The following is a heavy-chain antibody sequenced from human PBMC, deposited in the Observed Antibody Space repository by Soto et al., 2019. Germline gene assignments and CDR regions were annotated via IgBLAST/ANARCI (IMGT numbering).Heavy chain of an antibody. CDR1: GFTFSRFA. J-gene: IGHJ6*02. V-gene: IGHV3-23*01. D-gene: IGHD2-15*01. CDR2: IGDSGGTT. Sequence: ESGGGLVQPGGSLRLSCAASGFTFSRFAMNWVRQAPGKGLEWVSGIGDSGGTTFYADSVKGRFTISRDNSKNTLFLQMNSLRAEDTAVYYCAKDSLGDYYYYGMDVWGQGTTVTVSS. CDR3: AKDSLGDYYYYGMDV.